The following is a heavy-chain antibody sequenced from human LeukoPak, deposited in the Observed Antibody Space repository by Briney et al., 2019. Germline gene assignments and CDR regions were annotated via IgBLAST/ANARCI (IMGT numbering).Heavy chain of an antibody. CDR1: GFTFSSYG. CDR2: IRYDGSNK. V-gene: IGHV3-30*02. CDR3: AKDRSKVTTGGADY. Sequence: GGSLRLSCAASGFTFSSYGMHWVRQAPGKGLEWVAFIRYDGSNKYYADSVKGRFTISRDNSKNTLYLQMNSLRAEDTAVYYCAKDRSKVTTGGADYWGQGTLVTVSS. J-gene: IGHJ4*02. D-gene: IGHD4-11*01.